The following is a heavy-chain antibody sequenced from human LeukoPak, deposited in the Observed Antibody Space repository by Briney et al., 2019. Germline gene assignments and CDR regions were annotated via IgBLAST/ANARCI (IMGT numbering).Heavy chain of an antibody. CDR1: GITFSSHA. J-gene: IGHJ4*02. CDR3: AKEGGASSWFGELLGYFDY. D-gene: IGHD3-10*01. V-gene: IGHV3-23*01. CDR2: IRGNGATT. Sequence: GGSLRLSCAASGITFSSHAMTWVRQAPGKGLEWVAAIRGNGATTDYADSVKGRFTISRDNSKNTLYLQMNSLRAEDTAVYYCAKEGGASSWFGELLGYFDYWGQGTLVTVSS.